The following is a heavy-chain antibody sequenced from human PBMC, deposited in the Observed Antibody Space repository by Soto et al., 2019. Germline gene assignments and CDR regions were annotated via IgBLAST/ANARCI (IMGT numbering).Heavy chain of an antibody. V-gene: IGHV1-69*01. CDR3: ARGPNCRSSTSCLLYYGMDV. CDR2: IIPIFGTA. CDR1: GGTFSSYA. D-gene: IGHD2-2*01. Sequence: QVQLVQSGAEVKKPGSSVKVSCKASGGTFSSYAISWVRQAPGQGLEWMGGIIPIFGTANYAQKFQGRVTITADESTSTAYMELSSLRSEDTAVYYCARGPNCRSSTSCLLYYGMDVWGQGTTVTVSS. J-gene: IGHJ6*02.